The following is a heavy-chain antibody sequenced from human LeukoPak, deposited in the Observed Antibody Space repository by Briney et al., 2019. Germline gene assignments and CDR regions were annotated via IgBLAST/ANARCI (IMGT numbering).Heavy chain of an antibody. V-gene: IGHV4-34*01. D-gene: IGHD4-17*01. J-gene: IGHJ3*01. Sequence: SETLSLTCAVYGASFSDYVWSWIRQAPGRGLEWIGEINHNGSTNYNPSLKSRVTISVDTSRSQFSLNVNSMTAADTAVYYCARQTITVTTGEYAFDFWSQGTMVTFSS. CDR1: GASFSDYV. CDR2: INHNGST. CDR3: ARQTITVTTGEYAFDF.